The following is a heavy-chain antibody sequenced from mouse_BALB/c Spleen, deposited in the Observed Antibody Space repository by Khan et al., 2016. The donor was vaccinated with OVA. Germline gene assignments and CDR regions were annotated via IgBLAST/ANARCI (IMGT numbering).Heavy chain of an antibody. J-gene: IGHJ3*01. CDR2: MIYSGNT. V-gene: IGHV3-8*02. D-gene: IGHD2-12*01. Sequence: EVQLQESGPSLVKPSQTLSLTCSVTGDSITSGYWSWIRKFPGNKLEYMGYMIYSGNTYYNPSLKSRISITRHTSNNQYYLQLNSVTTEDTATYYRERSTYRYDFAYWGQGTLVTVSA. CDR1: GDSITSGY. CDR3: ERSTYRYDFAY.